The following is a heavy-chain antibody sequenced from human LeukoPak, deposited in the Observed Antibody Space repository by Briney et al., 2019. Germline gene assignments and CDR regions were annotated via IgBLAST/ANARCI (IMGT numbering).Heavy chain of an antibody. Sequence: GGSLRLSCAASGFTFSSYAMSWVRQAPGKGLEWVSGISGSGGSTYYADSVKGRFTISRDNSKNTLYLQTNSLRAEDTAVYYCAKTLSGYYSSYYYYYGMDVWGQGTTVTVSS. D-gene: IGHD3-22*01. CDR1: GFTFSSYA. CDR2: ISGSGGST. CDR3: AKTLSGYYSSYYYYYGMDV. J-gene: IGHJ6*02. V-gene: IGHV3-23*01.